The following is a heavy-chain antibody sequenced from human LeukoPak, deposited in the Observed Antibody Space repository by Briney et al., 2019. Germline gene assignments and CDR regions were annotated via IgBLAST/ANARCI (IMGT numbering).Heavy chain of an antibody. J-gene: IGHJ3*01. CDR3: ARESKTSGSPHNDV. Sequence: GGSLRLSCAASGFTFSRYVMHWVRQAPGKGREWVAVIWHDGTNENYADSVKGRFIISRDNSRNTVFLQIHDLRVDDTAVYYCARESKTSGSPHNDVWGQGTMVTVSS. V-gene: IGHV3-33*01. CDR1: GFTFSRYV. D-gene: IGHD1-26*01. CDR2: IWHDGTNE.